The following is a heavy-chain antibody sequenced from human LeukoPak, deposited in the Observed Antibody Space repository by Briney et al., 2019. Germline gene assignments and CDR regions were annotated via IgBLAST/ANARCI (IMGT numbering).Heavy chain of an antibody. CDR2: ISPYNGNT. V-gene: IGHV1-18*04. CDR3: ARDLGYSYGMNFDY. Sequence: ASVKVSCKASGYTFTSYGISWVRQAPGQGLEGRGWISPYNGNTNYAQKLQGRVTMTTDTSTSTAYMELRSLRSDDTAVYYCARDLGYSYGMNFDYWGQGTLVTVSS. CDR1: GYTFTSYG. D-gene: IGHD5-18*01. J-gene: IGHJ4*02.